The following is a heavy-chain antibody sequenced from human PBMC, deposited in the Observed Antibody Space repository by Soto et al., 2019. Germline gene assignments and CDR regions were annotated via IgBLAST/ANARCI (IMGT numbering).Heavy chain of an antibody. Sequence: PSETLSLTCTVSGGSISSGRYYCSWIRQPPGKGLEWIGYIYYTGSTNYNPSLKSRVTISVDTSKNQFSLKLSAVTAADTAVYYCARDRGRYCSGGRLYSGFDASGQGTLVTFAS. J-gene: IGHJ5*02. CDR1: GGSISSGRYY. CDR2: IYYTGST. D-gene: IGHD2-15*01. CDR3: ARDRGRYCSGGRLYSGFDA. V-gene: IGHV4-61*01.